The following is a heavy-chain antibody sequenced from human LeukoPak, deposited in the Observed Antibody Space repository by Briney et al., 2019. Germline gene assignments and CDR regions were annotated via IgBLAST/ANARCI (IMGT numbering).Heavy chain of an antibody. CDR2: IKQDGSEK. CDR3: ARVYSYGGMGMDFDY. V-gene: IGHV3-7*01. J-gene: IGHJ4*02. D-gene: IGHD5-18*01. CDR1: GFTFSSHW. Sequence: PGGSLRLSCAASGFTFSSHWMSWVRQAPGKGPEWVANIKQDGSEKYYVDSVKGRFTISRDNAKNSLYLQMNSLRAEDTAVYYCARVYSYGGMGMDFDYWGQGTLVTVSS.